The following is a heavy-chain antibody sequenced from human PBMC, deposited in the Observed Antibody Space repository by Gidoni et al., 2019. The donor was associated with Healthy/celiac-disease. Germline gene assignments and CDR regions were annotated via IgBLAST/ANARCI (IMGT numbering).Heavy chain of an antibody. CDR3: AREGNRLSFDY. J-gene: IGHJ4*02. D-gene: IGHD5-12*01. Sequence: QVQLVESGGGVVQPGRSLRLSCAASGFTFSSYGMHWVRQAPGKGLEWVAVISYDGSNKYYADSVKGRFTISRDNSKNTRYLQMNSLRAEDTAVYYCAREGNRLSFDYWGQGTLVTVSS. CDR2: ISYDGSNK. CDR1: GFTFSSYG. V-gene: IGHV3-30*03.